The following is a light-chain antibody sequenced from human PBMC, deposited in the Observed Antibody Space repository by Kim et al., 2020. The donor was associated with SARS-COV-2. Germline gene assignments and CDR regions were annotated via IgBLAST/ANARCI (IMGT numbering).Light chain of an antibody. Sequence: AIQMSQSPSSLSASVGDRATITCRASQDLRNSLAWYQQKPGKAPKLLIYGASSLQGGVPSRFSGGGSVTDFNLTISSLQPDDFATYYCLEDYKYPYTFGQGNKLE. J-gene: IGKJ2*01. CDR3: LEDYKYPYT. V-gene: IGKV1-6*01. CDR1: QDLRNS. CDR2: GAS.